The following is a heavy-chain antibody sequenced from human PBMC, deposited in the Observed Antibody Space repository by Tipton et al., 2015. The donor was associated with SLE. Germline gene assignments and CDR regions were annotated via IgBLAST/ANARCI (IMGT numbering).Heavy chain of an antibody. Sequence: TLSLTCTVSGGSISSHYWSWIQQPPGKGLEWIGYIYYSGSTNYNPSLKSRVPISVDTSKNQFSLKLSSVTAADTAGYYCARHMRRRWGFGMAAKIDAFDIWGQGTMVTVSS. CDR3: ARHMRRRWGFGMAAKIDAFDI. CDR1: GGSISSHY. J-gene: IGHJ3*02. V-gene: IGHV4-59*08. CDR2: IYYSGST. D-gene: IGHD3-10*01.